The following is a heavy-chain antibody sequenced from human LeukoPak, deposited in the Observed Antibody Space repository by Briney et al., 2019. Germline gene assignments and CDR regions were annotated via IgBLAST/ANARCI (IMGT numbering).Heavy chain of an antibody. CDR3: AKDLSGYSSSSACSY. Sequence: GGSLRLSCAASGFTFSSYAMSWVHQAPGKGLEWVSAISGSGGSTYCADSVKGRFTISRDNSKNTLYLQMNSLRAEDTAVYYCAKDLSGYSSSSACSYWGQGTLVTVSS. CDR1: GFTFSSYA. V-gene: IGHV3-23*01. CDR2: ISGSGGST. J-gene: IGHJ4*02. D-gene: IGHD6-6*01.